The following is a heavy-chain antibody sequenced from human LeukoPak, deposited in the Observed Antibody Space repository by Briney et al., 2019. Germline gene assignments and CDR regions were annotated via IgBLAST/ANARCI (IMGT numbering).Heavy chain of an antibody. CDR1: GGSISSYY. Sequence: SETLSLTCTVSGGSISSYYWSWIRQPPGKGLEWIGYIYYSGSTNYNPSLKSRVTISVDTSKNQFSLKLSSVTAADTAVYYCARDPGYYYDSSGYGRWYFDLWGRGTLVTVSS. CDR3: ARDPGYYYDSSGYGRWYFDL. D-gene: IGHD3-22*01. V-gene: IGHV4-59*01. CDR2: IYYSGST. J-gene: IGHJ2*01.